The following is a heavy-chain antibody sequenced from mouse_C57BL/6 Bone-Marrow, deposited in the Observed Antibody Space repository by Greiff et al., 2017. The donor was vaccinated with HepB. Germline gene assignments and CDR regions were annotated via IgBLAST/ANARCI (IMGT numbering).Heavy chain of an antibody. J-gene: IGHJ2*01. CDR3: AREKDGNYLFDY. V-gene: IGHV5-16*01. D-gene: IGHD2-1*01. Sequence: EVQRVESEGGLVQPGSSMKLSCTASGFTFSDYYMAWVRQVPEKGLEWVANINYDGSSTYYLDSLKSRFIISRDNAKNIQYLQMSSLKSEDTATYYCAREKDGNYLFDYWGQGTTLTVSS. CDR2: INYDGSST. CDR1: GFTFSDYY.